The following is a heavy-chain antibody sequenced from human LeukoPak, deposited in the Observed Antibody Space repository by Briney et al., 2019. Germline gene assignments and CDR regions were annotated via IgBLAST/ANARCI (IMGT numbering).Heavy chain of an antibody. CDR1: NGSFSSYY. D-gene: IGHD3-22*01. CDR2: INHTGST. V-gene: IGHV4-34*01. Sequence: KPSETLSLTCGVCNGSFSSYYWTWIRQPPGKGLQWIGEINHTGSTNYNPSLKSRVTISVDTSKNQFSLKLSSVTAADTAVYYCARLDSSGYGILWYWGQGTLVTVSS. CDR3: ARLDSSGYGILWY. J-gene: IGHJ4*02.